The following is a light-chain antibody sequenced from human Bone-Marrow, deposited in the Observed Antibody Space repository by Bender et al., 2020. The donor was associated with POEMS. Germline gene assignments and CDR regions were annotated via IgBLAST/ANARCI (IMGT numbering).Light chain of an antibody. J-gene: IGLJ3*02. Sequence: NFMLTQPHSVSESPGKTVTISCTRSSGSIDGNYVQWYQQRPGSSPTTIIYKDNRRPSGVPERFSGSIDRSSNSASLTISGLKTEDEADYYCQSYDTSWVFGGGTKLTVL. V-gene: IGLV6-57*01. CDR2: KDN. CDR3: QSYDTSWV. CDR1: SGSIDGNY.